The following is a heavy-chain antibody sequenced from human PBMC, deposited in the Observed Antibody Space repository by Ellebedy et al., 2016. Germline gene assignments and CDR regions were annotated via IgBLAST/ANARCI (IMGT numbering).Heavy chain of an antibody. D-gene: IGHD6-13*01. V-gene: IGHV3-30*18. CDR1: GFSFSTYG. J-gene: IGHJ4*02. CDR3: AKEFRAPAGTIPQFDY. Sequence: GGSLRLSXAASGFSFSTYGIHWVRQAPGKGLEWVGLISSDGGHKNYADSVKGRFTISRDNSKSTVYLEMNSLRPQDTATYYCAKEFRAPAGTIPQFDYWGQGTQVTVSS. CDR2: ISSDGGHK.